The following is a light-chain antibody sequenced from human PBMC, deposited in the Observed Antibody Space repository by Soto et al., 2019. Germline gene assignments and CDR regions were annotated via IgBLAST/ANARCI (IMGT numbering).Light chain of an antibody. CDR2: GAS. CDR3: QQYNNWLPDRT. Sequence: EIVMTQSPATLSVSAGERATLSCRASQSVCSNLAWYQQKPGQAPRLLIYGASTRATGIPARFSGSGSGTEFTLTITSLQSEDFAIYFCQQYNNWLPDRTFGQGPQVESK. CDR1: QSVCSN. J-gene: IGKJ1*01. V-gene: IGKV3-15*01.